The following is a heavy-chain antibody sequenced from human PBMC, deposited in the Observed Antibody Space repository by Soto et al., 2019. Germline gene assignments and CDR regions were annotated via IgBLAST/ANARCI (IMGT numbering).Heavy chain of an antibody. J-gene: IGHJ5*02. Sequence: QVQLQESGPGLVKPSGTLSLTCAVSGGSISSDNWWNWVRQPPGQGLEWIGEVYRGGSTNHDPSLTSRVTISIDMSKNQCSLTLTSVTAADTAMYYCARNGVYSLGSWGQGTLVTVSS. CDR1: GGSISSDNW. CDR2: VYRGGST. CDR3: ARNGVYSLGS. D-gene: IGHD4-17*01. V-gene: IGHV4-4*02.